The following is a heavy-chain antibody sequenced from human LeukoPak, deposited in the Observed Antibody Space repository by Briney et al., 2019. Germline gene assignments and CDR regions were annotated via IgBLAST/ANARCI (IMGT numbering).Heavy chain of an antibody. CDR3: TREGHDILTGYYMTIDY. CDR2: IRSKAYGGTT. D-gene: IGHD3-9*01. V-gene: IGHV3-49*03. Sequence: GGSLRLSCTASGFTFGDYAMSWFRQAPGKGLEWVGFIRSKAYGGTTEYAASVKGRFTISRDDSKSIAYLQMNSLKTEDTAVYYCTREGHDILTGYYMTIDYWGQGTLVTVSS. CDR1: GFTFGDYA. J-gene: IGHJ4*02.